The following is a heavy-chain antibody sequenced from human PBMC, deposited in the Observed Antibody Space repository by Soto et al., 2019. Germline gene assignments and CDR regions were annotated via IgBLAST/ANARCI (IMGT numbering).Heavy chain of an antibody. CDR3: ARMFYNYLSPKLFDL. D-gene: IGHD1-20*01. CDR2: IDYIGNT. CDR1: DGSIGSDY. J-gene: IGHJ5*02. Sequence: SETLSLTCTVSDGSIGSDYWSWIRQPPGKGLEWLGNIDYIGNTNYNPSLKSRVTMSIDTSKNRFSLKLASVTPAATAVSYCARMFYNYLSPKLFDLWGQGTLVIVSS. V-gene: IGHV4-59*01.